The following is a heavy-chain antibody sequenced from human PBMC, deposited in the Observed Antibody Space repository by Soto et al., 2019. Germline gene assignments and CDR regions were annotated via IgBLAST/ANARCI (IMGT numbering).Heavy chain of an antibody. D-gene: IGHD3-3*01. CDR1: GYTFTGYY. J-gene: IGHJ4*02. CDR3: ARSVWSGYPRFDY. CDR2: INPNSGGT. V-gene: IGHV1-2*04. Sequence: QVQLVQSGAEVKKPGASVKVSCKASGYTFTGYYMHWVRQAPGQGLEWMGWINPNSGGTNYAQKFQGWLTMTRDTSISTAYMELSRLRSDDTAVYYCARSVWSGYPRFDYWGQGTLVTVSS.